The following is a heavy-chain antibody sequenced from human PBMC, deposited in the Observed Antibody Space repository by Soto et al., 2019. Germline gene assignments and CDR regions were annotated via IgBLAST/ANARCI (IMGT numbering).Heavy chain of an antibody. CDR2: ISGSGGST. V-gene: IGHV3-23*01. CDR1: GFTFSSYA. J-gene: IGHJ3*02. Sequence: PGGSLRLSCAASGFTFSSYAMSWVRQAPGKGLEWVSAISGSGGSTYYADSVKGRFTISRDNSKNTLYLQMNSLRAEDTAVYYCAKDFDWPLGGVYWVDIWGQGTMVTVSS. CDR3: AKDFDWPLGGVYWVDI. D-gene: IGHD3-16*01.